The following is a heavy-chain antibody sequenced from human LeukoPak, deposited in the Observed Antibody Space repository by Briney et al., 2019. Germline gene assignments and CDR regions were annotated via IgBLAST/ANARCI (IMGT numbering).Heavy chain of an antibody. Sequence: GGSLRLSCAASGFTFSSSWMHWVRQAPGKGLVWVSRINSDGSTTSYADSVKGRFTISRDNAKNTLYLQMNSLRAEDTAVYYCARGYTSGWYFFDYWGQGTLVTVSS. CDR2: INSDGSTT. J-gene: IGHJ4*02. V-gene: IGHV3-74*01. CDR3: ARGYTSGWYFFDY. D-gene: IGHD6-19*01. CDR1: GFTFSSSW.